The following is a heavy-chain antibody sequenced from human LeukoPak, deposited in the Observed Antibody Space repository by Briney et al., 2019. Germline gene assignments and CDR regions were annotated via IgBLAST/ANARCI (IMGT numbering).Heavy chain of an antibody. V-gene: IGHV3-30*02. CDR2: IRYDETAT. Sequence: GGSLRLSCVASGFTFKNYGMHWVRQAPGKGLEWVSHIRYDETATYYADSVKGRFTISRDNAKNSLYLRMNSLRAEDTAVYYCARDPGEVGAFDYWGQGTLVTVSS. D-gene: IGHD1-26*01. CDR1: GFTFKNYG. J-gene: IGHJ4*02. CDR3: ARDPGEVGAFDY.